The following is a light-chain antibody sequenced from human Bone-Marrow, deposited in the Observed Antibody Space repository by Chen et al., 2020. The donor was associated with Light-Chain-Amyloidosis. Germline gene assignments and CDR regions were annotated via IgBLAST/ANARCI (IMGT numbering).Light chain of an antibody. J-gene: IGLJ1*01. CDR2: EVT. CDR3: RSYTITNTLV. CDR1: SSAVGGYNH. Sequence: QSALTQPASVSGSPGQSITISCTGTSSAVGGYNHVSWYQQHPVKAPKLMIYEVTNRPSWVPDRFSGSKSDHTASLTISGLQTEDEADYFCRSYTITNTLVFGSGTRVTVL. V-gene: IGLV2-14*01.